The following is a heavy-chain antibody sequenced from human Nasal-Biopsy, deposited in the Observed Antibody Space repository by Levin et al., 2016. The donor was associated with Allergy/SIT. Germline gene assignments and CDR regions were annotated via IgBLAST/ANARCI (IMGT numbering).Heavy chain of an antibody. CDR3: ARGAYYDETGDLYSPAGLEF. J-gene: IGHJ1*01. CDR1: GYTFSNYV. Sequence: ASVKVSCKASGYTFSNYVIHWVRQAPGQRLEWMGWINTAKGKTKYSQKLQGRVTIDSDTSAGTGYMELSNLRSEDTAVYYCARGAYYDETGDLYSPAGLEFWGQGTLVTVSS. V-gene: IGHV1-3*04. D-gene: IGHD3-3*01. CDR2: INTAKGKT.